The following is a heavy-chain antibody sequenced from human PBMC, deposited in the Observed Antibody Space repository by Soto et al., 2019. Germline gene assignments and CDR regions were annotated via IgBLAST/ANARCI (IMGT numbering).Heavy chain of an antibody. J-gene: IGHJ6*02. CDR2: IWYDGSNK. D-gene: IGHD3-3*01. Sequence: GGSLRLSCAASGFTFSSYGMHWVRQAPGKGLEWVAVIWYDGSNKYYADSVKGRFTISRDNSKKTLYRQMNSLGAEDTAVYYCARDRLTDYDFWSGLSHYYYYGMDVWGQGTTVTVSS. V-gene: IGHV3-33*01. CDR1: GFTFSSYG. CDR3: ARDRLTDYDFWSGLSHYYYYGMDV.